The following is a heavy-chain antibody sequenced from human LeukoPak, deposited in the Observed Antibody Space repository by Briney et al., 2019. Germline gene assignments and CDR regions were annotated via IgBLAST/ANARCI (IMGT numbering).Heavy chain of an antibody. CDR2: MSYDGGDK. D-gene: IGHD2-2*01. V-gene: IGHV3-30*01. Sequence: GGFLRLSCAASGFAFSTYAMHWVRQAPGKGLEWLAFMSYDGGDKYYAESVKGRFTISRDNSKNTLYLQMNSLRADDTAVYYCARDCPNSYQPGGYWGQGTLVTVSS. CDR3: ARDCPNSYQPGGY. CDR1: GFAFSTYA. J-gene: IGHJ4*02.